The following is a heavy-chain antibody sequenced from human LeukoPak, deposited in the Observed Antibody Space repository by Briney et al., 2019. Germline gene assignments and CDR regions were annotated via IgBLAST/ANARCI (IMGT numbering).Heavy chain of an antibody. J-gene: IGHJ6*03. CDR1: GGSISSYY. CDR2: IYTSGST. V-gene: IGHV4-4*07. CDR3: ARDRGLPARGYYYYYMDV. Sequence: PSETLSLTCTVSGGSISSYYWSWIRQPAGKGLEWIGRIYTSGSTNYNPSLKSRVTMSVDTSKNQFSLKLSSVTAADTAVYYCARDRGLPARGYYYYYMDVWGKGTTVTVSS.